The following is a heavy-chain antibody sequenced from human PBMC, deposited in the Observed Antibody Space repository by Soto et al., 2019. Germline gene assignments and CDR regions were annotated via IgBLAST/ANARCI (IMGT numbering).Heavy chain of an antibody. CDR3: AREYCGGDCYLNWFDP. D-gene: IGHD2-21*02. Sequence: QVQLVQSGAEVKKPGSSVKVSCKASGGTFSSYAISWVRQAPGQGLEWMGGIIPIFGTANYAQKFQGRVTITADESTSTAYMELSSLRSDDTAVYYCAREYCGGDCYLNWFDPWGQGTLVTVSS. CDR2: IIPIFGTA. V-gene: IGHV1-69*12. CDR1: GGTFSSYA. J-gene: IGHJ5*02.